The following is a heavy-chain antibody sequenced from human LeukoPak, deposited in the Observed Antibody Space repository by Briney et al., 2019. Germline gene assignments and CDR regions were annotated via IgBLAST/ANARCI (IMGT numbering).Heavy chain of an antibody. J-gene: IGHJ4*02. D-gene: IGHD6-19*01. CDR3: ARGPGPAGGSSGWYYFDY. V-gene: IGHV3-30-3*01. CDR2: ISYDESNE. CDR1: GFTFSNYP. Sequence: GRSLRLSCVASGFTFSNYPMHWVRQAPGKGREGVAVISYDESNEYYADSVNGRFTISRDNSKDTLYLQMNSLRAEDTAVYYCARGPGPAGGSSGWYYFDYWGQGTLVTVSS.